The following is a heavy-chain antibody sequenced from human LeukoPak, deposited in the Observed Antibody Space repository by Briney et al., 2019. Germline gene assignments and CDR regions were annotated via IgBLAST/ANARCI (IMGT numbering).Heavy chain of an antibody. CDR2: INWNGGST. D-gene: IGHD3-10*01. J-gene: IGHJ4*02. CDR1: GFIFSTYW. V-gene: IGHV3-20*04. CDR3: ASLYGSGSYYLGGVFDY. Sequence: GGSLRLSCEASGFIFSTYWMSWVRQAPGKGLEWVSGINWNGGSTGYADSVKGRFTISRDNAKNSLYLQMNSLRAEDTALYYCASLYGSGSYYLGGVFDYWGQGTLVTVSS.